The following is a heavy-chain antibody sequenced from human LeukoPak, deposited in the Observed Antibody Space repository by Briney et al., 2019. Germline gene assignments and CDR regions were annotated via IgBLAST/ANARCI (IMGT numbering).Heavy chain of an antibody. Sequence: GESLRISCKGSGYTFSSYWIGWVRQMPGKGLEWMGIIYPGDSDTRYSPSLQGQATISVDTSTGTAYRQWSSLKASDTAIYYCARQNDFRLDYWGQGTLVTVSS. CDR2: IYPGDSDT. D-gene: IGHD3-3*01. J-gene: IGHJ4*02. CDR1: GYTFSSYW. V-gene: IGHV5-51*01. CDR3: ARQNDFRLDY.